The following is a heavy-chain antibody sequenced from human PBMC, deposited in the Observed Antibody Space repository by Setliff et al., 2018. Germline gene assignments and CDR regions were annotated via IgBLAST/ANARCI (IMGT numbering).Heavy chain of an antibody. CDR1: GVDVIERLYY. CDR3: ARHFYPPDFFAH. V-gene: IGHV4-39*01. J-gene: IGHJ4*02. D-gene: IGHD3-3*01. CDR2: RYYTGTT. Sequence: SETLSLTCSASGVDVIERLYYWSWVRQSPGKGLEWIGTRYYTGTTFYNPSLESRVAVSLDASEKKFSLNLRSVTTADTAVYYCARHFYPPDFFAHWGQGPLVTVSS.